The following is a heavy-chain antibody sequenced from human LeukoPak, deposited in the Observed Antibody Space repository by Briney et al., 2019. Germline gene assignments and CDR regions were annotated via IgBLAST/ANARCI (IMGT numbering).Heavy chain of an antibody. D-gene: IGHD2-15*01. CDR3: ARGQGGPDY. Sequence: SETLSLTCAVSGGSFSGYYWSWIRQPPGKGLEWIGEINHSGSTNYNPSLKSRVTISVDTSKNQFSLKLSSVTAADTAVYYCARGQGGPDYWGQGTLVTVSS. J-gene: IGHJ4*02. V-gene: IGHV4-34*01. CDR2: INHSGST. CDR1: GGSFSGYY.